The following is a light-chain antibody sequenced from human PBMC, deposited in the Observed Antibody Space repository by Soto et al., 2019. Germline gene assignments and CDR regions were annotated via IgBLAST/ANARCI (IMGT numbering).Light chain of an antibody. CDR2: GAS. Sequence: EIVMTQSPATLSVSPGERATLSCRASQSISSNLAWYQQKPGQAPRLLIYGASTRATDIPARFSGSGSGTEFTLTISSLQSEDFAVYYCQQYTNWPWTFGQGTKVEIK. V-gene: IGKV3-15*01. CDR3: QQYTNWPWT. CDR1: QSISSN. J-gene: IGKJ1*01.